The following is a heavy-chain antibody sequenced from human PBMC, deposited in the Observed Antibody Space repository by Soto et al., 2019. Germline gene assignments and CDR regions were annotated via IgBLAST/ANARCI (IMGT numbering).Heavy chain of an antibody. CDR2: IYYSGST. J-gene: IGHJ4*02. CDR1: GGSISSYY. V-gene: IGHV4-59*01. D-gene: IGHD3-10*01. Sequence: KPSETLSPTCTVSGGSISSYYWSWIRQPPGKGLEWIGYIYYSGSTNYNPSLKSRVTISVDTSKNQFSLKLSSVTAADTAVYYCARDSGYYGSGSYSYWGQGTLVTVSS. CDR3: ARDSGYYGSGSYSY.